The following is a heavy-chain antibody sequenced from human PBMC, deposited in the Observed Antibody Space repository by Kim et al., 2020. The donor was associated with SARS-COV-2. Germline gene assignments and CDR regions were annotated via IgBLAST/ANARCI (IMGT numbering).Heavy chain of an antibody. V-gene: IGHV7-4-1*02. J-gene: IGHJ4*02. CDR1: GYTFTTYG. Sequence: ASVKVSCKASGYTFTTYGMNWVRQAPGQGLEWMGWINTNTGNPTFAQGFTGRFVFSLDTSVSTAYLQISSLKAEDTAVYYCARTFYDSSAYYYVDYWGQGTRVTVPP. CDR3: ARTFYDSSAYYYVDY. CDR2: INTNTGNP. D-gene: IGHD3-22*01.